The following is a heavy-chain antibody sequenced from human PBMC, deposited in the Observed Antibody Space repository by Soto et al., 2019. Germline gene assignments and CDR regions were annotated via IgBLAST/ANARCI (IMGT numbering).Heavy chain of an antibody. J-gene: IGHJ6*02. CDR3: AKDLRRFVYYDFWSGYPYGMDV. CDR2: IWYDGSNK. D-gene: IGHD3-3*01. Sequence: GGSLRLSCAASGFTFSSYGMHWVRQAPGKGLEWVAVIWYDGSNKYYADSVKGRFTISRDDSKNTLYLQMNSLRAEDTAVYYCAKDLRRFVYYDFWSGYPYGMDVWGQGTTVTVSS. V-gene: IGHV3-30*02. CDR1: GFTFSSYG.